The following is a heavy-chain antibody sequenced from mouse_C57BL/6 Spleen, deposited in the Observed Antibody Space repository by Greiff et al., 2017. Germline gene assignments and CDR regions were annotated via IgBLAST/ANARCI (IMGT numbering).Heavy chain of an antibody. D-gene: IGHD3-2*02. J-gene: IGHJ2*01. Sequence: EVMLVESGGDLVKPGGSLKLSCAASGFTFSSYGMSWVRQTPDKRLEWVATISSGGSYTYYPDSVKGRFTISRDNAKNTLYLQMSSLKSEDTAMYYCARPQRAQSSYYVDYWGQGTTLTVSS. V-gene: IGHV5-6*01. CDR1: GFTFSSYG. CDR2: ISSGGSYT. CDR3: ARPQRAQSSYYVDY.